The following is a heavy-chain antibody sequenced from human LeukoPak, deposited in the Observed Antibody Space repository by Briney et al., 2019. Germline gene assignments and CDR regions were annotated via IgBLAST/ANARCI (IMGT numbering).Heavy chain of an antibody. CDR1: GLTVSSNY. D-gene: IGHD3-16*01. CDR3: AREVGGSAFDI. J-gene: IGHJ3*02. CDR2: IYSGGST. V-gene: IGHV3-53*04. Sequence: GGSLRLSCAASGLTVSSNYMSWVRQAPGKGLEWVSIIYSGGSTYYADSVKGRFTISKHNSKNTLYRQMNSVRDEDTAVYYCAREVGGSAFDIWGQGTMVTVSS.